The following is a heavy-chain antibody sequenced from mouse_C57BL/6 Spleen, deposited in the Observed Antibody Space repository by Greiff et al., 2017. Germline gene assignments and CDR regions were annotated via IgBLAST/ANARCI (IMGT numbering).Heavy chain of an antibody. V-gene: IGHV1-82*01. D-gene: IGHD2-1*01. J-gene: IGHJ4*01. CDR1: GYAFRSSW. CDR2: IYPGDGDT. Sequence: QVQLQQSGPELVKPGASVKISCKASGYAFRSSWMNWVKQRPGKGLEWIGRIYPGDGDTNYNGKFKGKATLTADKSSSTAYMQLSSLTSEDSAVYFCAREDTYGNSWAMDYWGQGTSVTVSS. CDR3: AREDTYGNSWAMDY.